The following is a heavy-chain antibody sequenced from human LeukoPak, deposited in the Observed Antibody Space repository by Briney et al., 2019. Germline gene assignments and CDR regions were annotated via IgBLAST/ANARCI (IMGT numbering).Heavy chain of an antibody. V-gene: IGHV3-30*03. CDR1: GFTFSSYG. CDR3: ATYYYGSGSYYIHYYGMDV. CDR2: IPYDGSNK. J-gene: IGHJ6*04. Sequence: GGSLRLSCAASGFTFSSYGMHWVRQAPGKGLEWVAVIPYDGSNKYYADSVKGRSTISRDNSKNTLYLQMNSLRAEDTAVYYCATYYYGSGSYYIHYYGMDVWGKGTTVTVSS. D-gene: IGHD3-10*01.